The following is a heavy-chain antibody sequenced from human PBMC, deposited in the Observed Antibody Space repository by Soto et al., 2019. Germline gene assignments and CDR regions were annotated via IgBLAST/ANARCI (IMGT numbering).Heavy chain of an antibody. CDR3: ASDMSST. CDR1: GYTFTSHD. D-gene: IGHD3-9*01. Sequence: QVQLVQSGAEVKKPGASVKVSCKASGYTFTSHDINWMRQATGQGLEWMGWMNPNSGHTNYAQKFQGRVTMTRDTSISTAYMELTSLPSEDTAIYYCASDMSSTWGQGTLVTVSS. V-gene: IGHV1-8*01. J-gene: IGHJ5*02. CDR2: MNPNSGHT.